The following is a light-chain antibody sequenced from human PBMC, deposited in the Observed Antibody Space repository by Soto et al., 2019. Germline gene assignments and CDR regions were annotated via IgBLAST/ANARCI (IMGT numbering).Light chain of an antibody. Sequence: DIQMTQFPSSVSASVGDRVTITCRACQGFGGWLAWYQQKPGKAPKLLIYAPSTFQSGVPSRFSGRGSGTNFTLTISSLQPEDFATYYCLQADSFPPWTFGQGTKVEIK. V-gene: IGKV1-12*01. CDR1: QGFGGW. J-gene: IGKJ1*01. CDR2: APS. CDR3: LQADSFPPWT.